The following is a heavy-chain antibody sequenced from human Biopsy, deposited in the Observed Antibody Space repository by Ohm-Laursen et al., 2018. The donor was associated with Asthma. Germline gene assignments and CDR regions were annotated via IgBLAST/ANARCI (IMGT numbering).Heavy chain of an antibody. CDR3: ARKAGSCISRTCYSLDF. CDR1: GGTFNTYV. CDR2: INSVFGTT. V-gene: IGHV1-69*13. J-gene: IGHJ4*02. Sequence: SVKVSCKSLGGTFNTYVIGWVRQAPGQGLGWMGGINSVFGTTTYPQKFQDRVTITADDSTSTVYMELSSLRSEDTAVYYCARKAGSCISRTCYSLDFWGQGTLVPVSS. D-gene: IGHD2-2*01.